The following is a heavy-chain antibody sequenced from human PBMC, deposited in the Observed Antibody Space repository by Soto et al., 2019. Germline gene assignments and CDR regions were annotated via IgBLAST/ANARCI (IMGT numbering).Heavy chain of an antibody. J-gene: IGHJ4*02. V-gene: IGHV3-23*01. D-gene: IGHD3-10*01. CDR2: INRNGSNK. Sequence: HPGGSLRLSCEASGFTFSSYAMSWVRQAPGKGLEWVASINRNGSNKNYADSVKGRFTISRDNSKNTLNLQMNSLRAEDTAVYYCLVELGELPNFDYWGQGTLVTVSS. CDR1: GFTFSSYA. CDR3: LVELGELPNFDY.